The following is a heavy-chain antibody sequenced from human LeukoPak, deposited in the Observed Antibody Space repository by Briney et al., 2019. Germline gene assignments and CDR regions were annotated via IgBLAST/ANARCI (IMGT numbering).Heavy chain of an antibody. J-gene: IGHJ3*02. CDR2: IIPIFGTA. CDR1: GGTFSSYA. CDR3: ARDSSGYLDAFDI. Sequence: AASVKVSCKASGGTFSSYAISWVRQAPGQGLEWMGGIIPIFGTANYAQKFQGRVTITADKSTSTAYMELSSLRSEDTAVYYCARDSSGYLDAFDIWGQGTMVTVSS. D-gene: IGHD3-22*01. V-gene: IGHV1-69*06.